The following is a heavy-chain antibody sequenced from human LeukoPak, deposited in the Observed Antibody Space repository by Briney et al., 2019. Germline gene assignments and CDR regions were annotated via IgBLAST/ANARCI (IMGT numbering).Heavy chain of an antibody. Sequence: ASVKVSCKASGYTFTSYDINWVRQATGQGLEWMGWMNPNSGNTVYAQKFQGRVTITRNTSISTAYMELSSLRSEDTAVYYCARGGVKRYYDSSGYYSFDYWGQGTLVTVSS. J-gene: IGHJ4*02. V-gene: IGHV1-8*03. CDR2: MNPNSGNT. CDR1: GYTFTSYD. CDR3: ARGGVKRYYDSSGYYSFDY. D-gene: IGHD3-22*01.